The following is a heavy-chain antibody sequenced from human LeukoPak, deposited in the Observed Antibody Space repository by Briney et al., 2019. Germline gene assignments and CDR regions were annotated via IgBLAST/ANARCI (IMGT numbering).Heavy chain of an antibody. CDR3: ARGSGEAADPFDY. D-gene: IGHD6-13*01. CDR2: IYSGGST. J-gene: IGHJ4*02. CDR1: GFTVSSNY. Sequence: GGSLRLSCAASGFTVSSNYMSWVRQAPGKGLEWVSVIYSGGSTYHADSVKGRFTISRDNSKNTLYLQMNSLRAEDTAVYYCARGSGEAADPFDYWGQGTLVTVSS. V-gene: IGHV3-66*01.